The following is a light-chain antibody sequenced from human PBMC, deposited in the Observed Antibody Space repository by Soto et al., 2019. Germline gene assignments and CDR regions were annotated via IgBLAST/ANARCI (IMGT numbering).Light chain of an antibody. CDR2: GAS. Sequence: EIVLTQSPGTLSLSQGERATLSCRASQSVSSSYLAWYQQKPGQAPRLLIYGASSRATGIPDRFSGSGSGADFTLTISRLRPEDFAVYYCQRYGSTPPTFGQGTKVEIK. CDR1: QSVSSSY. V-gene: IGKV3-20*01. CDR3: QRYGSTPPT. J-gene: IGKJ1*01.